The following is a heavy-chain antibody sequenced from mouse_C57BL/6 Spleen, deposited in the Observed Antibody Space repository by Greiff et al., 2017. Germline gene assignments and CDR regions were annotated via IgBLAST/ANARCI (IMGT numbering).Heavy chain of an antibody. V-gene: IGHV1-82*01. CDR3: AKYYGPYGDYFDY. CDR1: GYAFSSSW. J-gene: IGHJ2*01. D-gene: IGHD1-1*02. Sequence: QVQLQQSGPELVKPGASVKISCKASGYAFSSSWMNWVKQRPGKGLEWIGRIYPGDGDTNYNGKFKGKATLTADKSSSTAYMQLSSLTSEDSAVYFCAKYYGPYGDYFDYWGQGTTLTVSS. CDR2: IYPGDGDT.